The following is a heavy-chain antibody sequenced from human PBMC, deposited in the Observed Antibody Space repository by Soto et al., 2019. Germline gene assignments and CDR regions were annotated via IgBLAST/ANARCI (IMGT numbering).Heavy chain of an antibody. Sequence: QVQLVESGGGVVQPGRSLRLSCAASGFTFSSYGMHWVRQAPGKGLEWVAVIWYDGSNKYYADSVKCRFTISRDNSKNTLYLQMNSLRAEDRAVYYCARGGIADYWGQGTLVTVSS. J-gene: IGHJ4*02. CDR2: IWYDGSNK. CDR3: ARGGIADY. CDR1: GFTFSSYG. D-gene: IGHD6-13*01. V-gene: IGHV3-33*01.